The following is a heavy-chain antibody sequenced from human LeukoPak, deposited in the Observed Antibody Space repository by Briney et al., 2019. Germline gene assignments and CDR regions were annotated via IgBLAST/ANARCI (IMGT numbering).Heavy chain of an antibody. CDR2: ISYDGSNK. CDR1: GFTFSSYA. CDR3: ARGGATPFIFDY. Sequence: GGSLRLSCAASGFTFSSYAMHWVRQALGKGLEWVAVISYDGSNKYYADSVKGRFTISRDNSKNTLYLQMNSLRAEDTAVYYCARGGATPFIFDYWGQGTLVTVSS. V-gene: IGHV3-30*01. J-gene: IGHJ4*02. D-gene: IGHD1-26*01.